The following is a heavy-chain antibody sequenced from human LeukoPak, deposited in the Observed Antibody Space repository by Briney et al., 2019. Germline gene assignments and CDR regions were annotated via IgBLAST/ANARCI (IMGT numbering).Heavy chain of an antibody. CDR3: AKEGFWNDEYYFDY. D-gene: IGHD1-1*01. J-gene: IGHJ4*02. CDR2: ISYDGSNK. CDR1: GFTFSSYG. V-gene: IGHV3-30*18. Sequence: GGSLRLSCAASGFTFSSYGMPWVRQAPGKGLEWVAVISYDGSNKYYADSVKGRFTISRDNSKNTLYLQMNSLRAEDTAVYYCAKEGFWNDEYYFDYWGQGTLVTVSS.